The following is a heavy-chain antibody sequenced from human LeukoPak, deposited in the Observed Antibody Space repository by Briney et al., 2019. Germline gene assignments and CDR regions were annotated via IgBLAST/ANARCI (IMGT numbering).Heavy chain of an antibody. CDR3: AREREDAIRHSGAFDI. J-gene: IGHJ3*02. Sequence: GGSLTLSCAASGFTFSTYFMHWLRQAPGKGLEWVADIASDGSHTFYVESVKGRFTISRDNSKNTLYLQMNSLRAEDTAVYFCAREREDAIRHSGAFDIWGQGTMVTVSS. V-gene: IGHV3-30-3*01. CDR2: IASDGSHT. CDR1: GFTFSTYF. D-gene: IGHD2-21*01.